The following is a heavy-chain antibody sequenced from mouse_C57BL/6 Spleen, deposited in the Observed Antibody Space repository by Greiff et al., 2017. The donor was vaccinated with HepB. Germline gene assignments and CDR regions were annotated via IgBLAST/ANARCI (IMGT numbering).Heavy chain of an antibody. D-gene: IGHD3-2*02. CDR2: IYPGSGNT. V-gene: IGHV1-76*01. J-gene: IGHJ3*01. CDR1: GYTFTDYY. Sequence: QVQLQQSGAELVRPGASVKLSCKASGYTFTDYYINWVKQRPGQGLEWIARIYPGSGNTYYNEKFKGKATLTAEKSSSTAYMQLSSLTSEDSAVYFCARRSAAQAPFAYWGQGTLVTVSA. CDR3: ARRSAAQAPFAY.